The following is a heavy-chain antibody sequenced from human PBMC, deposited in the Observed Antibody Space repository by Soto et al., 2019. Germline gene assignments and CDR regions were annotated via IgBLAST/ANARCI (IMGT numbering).Heavy chain of an antibody. CDR1: GYTFTSYD. D-gene: IGHD2-2*01. CDR3: ARNPLVPAGMRGYYYYYMDV. CDR2: MNPNSGNT. Sequence: ASVKVSCKASGYTFTSYDINWVRQATGQGLEWMGWMNPNSGNTGYAQKFQGRVTMTRNTSISTAYMELSSLRSEDTAVYYCARNPLVPAGMRGYYYYYMDVWGKGTTVTVSS. J-gene: IGHJ6*03. V-gene: IGHV1-8*01.